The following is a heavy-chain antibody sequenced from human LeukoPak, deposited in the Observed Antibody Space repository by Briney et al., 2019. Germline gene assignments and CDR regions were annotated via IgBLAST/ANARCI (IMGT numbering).Heavy chain of an antibody. Sequence: ASVKVSCKASGYTFTGYYMHWVRQAPGQGLEWMGWINPNSGGTNYAQKFQGRVTMTRDTSISTAYMELSRLRSDDTAVYYCARVRKYCSSTSCYEPLKLWGQGTLVTVSS. J-gene: IGHJ4*02. V-gene: IGHV1-2*02. CDR2: INPNSGGT. CDR1: GYTFTGYY. D-gene: IGHD2-2*01. CDR3: ARVRKYCSSTSCYEPLKL.